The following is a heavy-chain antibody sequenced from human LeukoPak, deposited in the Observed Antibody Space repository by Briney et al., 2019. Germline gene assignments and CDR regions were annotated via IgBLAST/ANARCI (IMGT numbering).Heavy chain of an antibody. V-gene: IGHV4-38-2*01. D-gene: IGHD3-10*01. CDR2: IYHSGST. J-gene: IGHJ4*02. Sequence: PSETLSLTCAVSGYSLTSGYYWGWVRQPPGKGLEWIGSIYHSGSTYYNPSLRSRVTISVDTSKNQFSLKLNSVTAADTAVYYCANLPMGSGSYYDFHYWGQGTLVTVSS. CDR3: ANLPMGSGSYYDFHY. CDR1: GYSLTSGYY.